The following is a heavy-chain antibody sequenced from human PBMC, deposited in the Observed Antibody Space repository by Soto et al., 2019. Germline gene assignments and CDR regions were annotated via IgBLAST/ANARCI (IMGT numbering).Heavy chain of an antibody. Sequence: GASVKVSCKASGYTFTGYYMHWVRQAPGQGLEWMGWINPNSGGTNYAQKFQGWVTMTRDTSISTAYMELSRLRSDDTAVYYCARENRRCSGGSCQSYYFDYCGQGTLVTVSS. CDR1: GYTFTGYY. D-gene: IGHD2-15*01. V-gene: IGHV1-2*04. CDR3: ARENRRCSGGSCQSYYFDY. J-gene: IGHJ4*02. CDR2: INPNSGGT.